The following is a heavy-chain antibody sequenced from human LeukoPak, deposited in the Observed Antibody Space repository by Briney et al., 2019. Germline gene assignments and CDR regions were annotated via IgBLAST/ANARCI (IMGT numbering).Heavy chain of an antibody. CDR2: INPSGGST. CDR3: ARGPLEGGYNYPGYYFDY. CDR1: GYTFTSYY. Sequence: GASVKVSCKASGYTFTSYYMHWVRQAPGQGLEWMGIINPSGGSTSYAQKFQGRVTMTRDTSTSTVYMELSSLRSEDTAVYYCARGPLEGGYNYPGYYFDYWGQGTLVTVSS. J-gene: IGHJ4*02. V-gene: IGHV1-46*01. D-gene: IGHD5-24*01.